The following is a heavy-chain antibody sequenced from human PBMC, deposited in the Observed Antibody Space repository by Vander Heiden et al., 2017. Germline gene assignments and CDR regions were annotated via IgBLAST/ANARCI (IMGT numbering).Heavy chain of an antibody. J-gene: IGHJ3*02. Sequence: EVQLLESGGGLVQPGGYLRLSCAASGITFSSYAMSWVRQAPGKGLEGVSAISGSGGSTYYADSVKGRFTISRDNSKNTLYLQMNSLRAEDTAVYYCAKSVRVAVAGAFDIWGQGTMVTVSS. D-gene: IGHD6-19*01. CDR1: GITFSSYA. V-gene: IGHV3-23*01. CDR3: AKSVRVAVAGAFDI. CDR2: ISGSGGST.